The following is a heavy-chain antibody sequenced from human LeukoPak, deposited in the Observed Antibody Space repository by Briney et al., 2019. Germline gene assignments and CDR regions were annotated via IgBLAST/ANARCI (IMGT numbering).Heavy chain of an antibody. V-gene: IGHV4-59*03. CDR3: ATGETGSTLGGY. Sequence: SETLSLTCTVSGGPLSAYYWTWIRQPPGKGLERIGYIYDNGNTNYNPSLKSRVTISVDTSKNQFSLKLSSVTAADTAVYYCATGETGSTLGGYWGQGTLVTVSS. CDR2: IYDNGNT. J-gene: IGHJ4*02. D-gene: IGHD1-1*01. CDR1: GGPLSAYY.